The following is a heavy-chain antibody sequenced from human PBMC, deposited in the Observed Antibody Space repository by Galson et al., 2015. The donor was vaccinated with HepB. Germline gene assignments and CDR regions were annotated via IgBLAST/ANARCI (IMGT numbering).Heavy chain of an antibody. CDR2: IIPIFGTA. D-gene: IGHD4-11*01. Sequence: SVKVSCKASGGTFSSYAISWVRQAPGQGLEWMGGIIPIFGTANYAQKFQGRVTITADESTSTAYMELSSLRSEDTAVYYCARGPTGTDYSNSNFDYWGQGTLVTVSS. J-gene: IGHJ4*02. CDR1: GGTFSSYA. CDR3: ARGPTGTDYSNSNFDY. V-gene: IGHV1-69*13.